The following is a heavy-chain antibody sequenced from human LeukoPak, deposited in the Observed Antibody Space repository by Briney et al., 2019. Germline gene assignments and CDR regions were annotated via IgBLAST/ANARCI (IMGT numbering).Heavy chain of an antibody. CDR2: IYPDDSDT. CDR1: RHSFHSQW. D-gene: IGHD2-21*02. CDR3: ARRGDSDFRID. Sequence: GESLKISCKGPRHSFHSQWIGWVRQMPGKGLEWMGIIYPDDSDTRYSPSFQGQATISADKSISTAYLQWNSLEASDSAIYYCARRGDSDFRIDWGQGTLVTVSS. V-gene: IGHV5-51*01. J-gene: IGHJ4*02.